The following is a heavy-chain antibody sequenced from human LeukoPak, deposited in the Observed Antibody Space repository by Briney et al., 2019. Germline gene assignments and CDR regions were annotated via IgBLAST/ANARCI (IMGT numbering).Heavy chain of an antibody. Sequence: PGGSLRLSCAASGFIFDDSAMSWVRQVPGKGLEWVSGINWNGDGTGYADSVKGRFTISRDNAKNSLYLQMNSLRAEDTAVYYCAELGITMIGGVWGKGTTVTISS. J-gene: IGHJ6*04. CDR1: GFIFDDSA. V-gene: IGHV3-20*04. CDR3: AELGITMIGGV. CDR2: INWNGDGT. D-gene: IGHD3-10*02.